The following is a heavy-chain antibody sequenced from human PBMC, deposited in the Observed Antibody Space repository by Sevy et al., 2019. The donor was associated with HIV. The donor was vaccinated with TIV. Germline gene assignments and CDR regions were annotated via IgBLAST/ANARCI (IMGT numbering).Heavy chain of an antibody. V-gene: IGHV5-51*01. CDR2: IYPGNSDT. Sequence: GESLKISCQGSGYRFSNNWVAWVRQKPGKGLEWMGMIYPGNSDTRYSPSFQGQVIIPADQSISTAYVQWRSLKASDTAMCDCASGAHLSLDGFNVWGQGTMVTVSS. J-gene: IGHJ3*01. CDR3: ASGAHLSLDGFNV. D-gene: IGHD1-26*01. CDR1: GYRFSNNW.